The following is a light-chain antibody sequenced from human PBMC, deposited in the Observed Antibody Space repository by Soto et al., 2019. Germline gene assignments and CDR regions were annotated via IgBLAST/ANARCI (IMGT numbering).Light chain of an antibody. CDR2: WAS. J-gene: IGKJ2*01. CDR1: QSVLYSSNNKNY. CDR3: QQYYSTPYT. Sequence: EIVMTQSPASLAVSLGESATINCKSSQSVLYSSNNKNYLAWYQQKPGQPPKLLIYWASTRESGVPDRFSGSGSGTDLTLSIRSLQAQDVAVYYCQQYYSTPYTFGQGTKLEIK. V-gene: IGKV4-1*01.